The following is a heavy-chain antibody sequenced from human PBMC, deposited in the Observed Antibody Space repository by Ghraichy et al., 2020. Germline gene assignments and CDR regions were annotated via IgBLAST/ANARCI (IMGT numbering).Heavy chain of an antibody. V-gene: IGHV3-11*01. J-gene: IGHJ5*02. Sequence: GESLNISCAASGFIFSDSYMSWIRQAPGKGLEWVAYINGTGNTAVYADSVRGRFTVSRDNAKRSVYLEMTSLRDEDTAVYYCATQVILDLWGQGTLVSVSS. CDR3: ATQVILDL. CDR1: GFIFSDSY. CDR2: INGTGNTA.